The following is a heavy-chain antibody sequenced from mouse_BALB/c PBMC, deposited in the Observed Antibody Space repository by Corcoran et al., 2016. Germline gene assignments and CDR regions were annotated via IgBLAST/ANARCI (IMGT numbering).Heavy chain of an antibody. CDR3: AIYYDYAMDY. D-gene: IGHD2-4*01. V-gene: IGHV9-3-1*01. Sequence: QIQLVQSGPELKKPGETGKISCKASGYTFTNYGMNWVKQAPGKGLKWMGWINTYTGEPTYADDFKGRFAFSLETSASTAYLQINNLKNEDTATYFCAIYYDYAMDYWGQGTSVTVSS. CDR1: GYTFTNYG. J-gene: IGHJ4*01. CDR2: INTYTGEP.